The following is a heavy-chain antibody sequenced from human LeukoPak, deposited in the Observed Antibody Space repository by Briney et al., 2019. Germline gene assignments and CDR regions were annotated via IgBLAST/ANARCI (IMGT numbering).Heavy chain of an antibody. D-gene: IGHD3-3*01. CDR3: ARGVLRFLEIGMDV. Sequence: GGSLRLSCAASRFTFSSYAMHWVRQAPGKGLGWVAVISYDGSNKYYADSVKGRFTISRDNSKNTLYLQMNSLRAEDTAVYYCARGVLRFLEIGMDVWGQGTTVTVSS. V-gene: IGHV3-30*01. J-gene: IGHJ6*02. CDR2: ISYDGSNK. CDR1: RFTFSSYA.